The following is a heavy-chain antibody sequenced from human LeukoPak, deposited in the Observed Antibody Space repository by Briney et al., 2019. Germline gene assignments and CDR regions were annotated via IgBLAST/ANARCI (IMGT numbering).Heavy chain of an antibody. J-gene: IGHJ3*02. D-gene: IGHD3-10*01. CDR2: ISTNGVTI. Sequence: PGGSLRLSCAASGFTFSSYEMNWVRQAPGKGLEWISYISTNGVTIYYADSVKGRFTISRDNAKNSLYLQMNSLRAEDTAVYYCARDPSMVRGVTDAFDIWGQGTMVTVSS. V-gene: IGHV3-48*03. CDR1: GFTFSSYE. CDR3: ARDPSMVRGVTDAFDI.